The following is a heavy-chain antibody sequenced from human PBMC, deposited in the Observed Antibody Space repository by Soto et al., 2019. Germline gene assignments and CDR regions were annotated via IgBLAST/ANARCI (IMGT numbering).Heavy chain of an antibody. CDR2: ISAYNGNT. CDR1: GYTFTSYG. J-gene: IGHJ5*02. CDR3: ASHPTIAARPDWWFDP. Sequence: ASVKVSCKASGYTFTSYGISWVRQAPGQGLEWMEWISAYNGNTNYAQKLQGRVTMTTDTSTSTAYMELRSLRSDDTAVYYCASHPTIAARPDWWFDPWGQGTLVTVSS. V-gene: IGHV1-18*01. D-gene: IGHD6-6*01.